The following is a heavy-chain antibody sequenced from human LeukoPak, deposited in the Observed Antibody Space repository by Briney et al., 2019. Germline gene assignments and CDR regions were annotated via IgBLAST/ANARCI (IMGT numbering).Heavy chain of an antibody. CDR1: GFTFSNAW. CDR2: IKSKTDGGTT. CDR3: AKDQDWPTAMITN. D-gene: IGHD5-18*01. J-gene: IGHJ4*02. Sequence: GGSLRLSCAASGFTFSNAWMNWVRQAPGKGLEWVGRIKSKTDGGTTDYAAPVKGRFTISRDDSKNTLYLQMNSLRAEDTAVYYCAKDQDWPTAMITNWGQGTLVTVSS. V-gene: IGHV3-15*07.